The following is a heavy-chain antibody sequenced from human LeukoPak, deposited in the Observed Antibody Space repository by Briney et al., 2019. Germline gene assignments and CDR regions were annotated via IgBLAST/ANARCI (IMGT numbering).Heavy chain of an antibody. CDR2: INTDGSDA. V-gene: IGHV3-74*01. Sequence: PGGSLRLFCAASGFTFSDTWMHWVRQAPGKGLMWVARINTDGSDAVYAGSVKGRFTISRDNTQNTLHLQMHSLRAEDTAMYYCARVYGGPFDLWGQGNLVTVSS. J-gene: IGHJ4*02. CDR1: GFTFSDTW. CDR3: ARVYGGPFDL. D-gene: IGHD4-23*01.